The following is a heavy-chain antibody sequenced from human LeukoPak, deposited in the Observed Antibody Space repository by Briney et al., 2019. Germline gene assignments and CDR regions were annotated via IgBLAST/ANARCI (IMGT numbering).Heavy chain of an antibody. CDR2: ISAYNGNT. J-gene: IGHJ6*03. CDR1: GYTLTSYG. V-gene: IGHV1-18*01. D-gene: IGHD6-13*01. CDR3: ARDSGSYSSSSYMDV. Sequence: ASVKVSCKASGYTLTSYGISWVRQAPGQGLECMGWISAYNGNTNYAQKLQGRVTMTTDTSTSTAYMELRSLRSDDTAVYYCARDSGSYSSSSYMDVWGKGTTVTVSS.